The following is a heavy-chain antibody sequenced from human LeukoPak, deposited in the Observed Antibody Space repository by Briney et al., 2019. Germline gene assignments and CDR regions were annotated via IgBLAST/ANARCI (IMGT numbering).Heavy chain of an antibody. J-gene: IGHJ4*02. CDR2: INHSGST. Sequence: SETLSLTCAVAGGSFSGYYWSWIRQPPGKGLEWIGEINHSGSTNYNPSLKSRVTISVDTSKNQFSLKLSSVTAADTAVYYCARSRVTIVRGPYDYWGQGTLVTVSS. D-gene: IGHD3-10*01. CDR1: GGSFSGYY. CDR3: ARSRVTIVRGPYDY. V-gene: IGHV4-34*01.